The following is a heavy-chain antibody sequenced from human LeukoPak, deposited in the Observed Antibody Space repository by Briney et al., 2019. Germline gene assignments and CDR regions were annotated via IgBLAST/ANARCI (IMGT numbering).Heavy chain of an antibody. J-gene: IGHJ4*02. D-gene: IGHD5-18*01. CDR2: INSNTGDT. Sequence: ASVKVSCKASGYTFTDYYIHWVRQAPGQGPEWMGWINSNTGDTKYAQKFQDRVTLTQDTSISTAYMELSRLESDDTAVFYCARGRWLQLWGDYWGQRTPLTVSS. CDR1: GYTFTDYY. CDR3: ARGRWLQLWGDY. V-gene: IGHV1-2*02.